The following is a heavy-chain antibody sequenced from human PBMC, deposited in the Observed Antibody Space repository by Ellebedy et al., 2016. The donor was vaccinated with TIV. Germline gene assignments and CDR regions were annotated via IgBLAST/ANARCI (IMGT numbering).Heavy chain of an antibody. Sequence: SETLSLXCTVSGSSVNNAAYHWSWIRQHPGKGLEWFGYFYSGVTVYSNPSLESRVTISVYPSSNQFSLKLTSVTAADMAVYYWARNLGVSDYWGQGTLVTVSS. V-gene: IGHV4-31*03. CDR2: FYSGVTV. CDR1: GSSVNNAAYH. J-gene: IGHJ4*02. D-gene: IGHD2-21*01. CDR3: ARNLGVSDY.